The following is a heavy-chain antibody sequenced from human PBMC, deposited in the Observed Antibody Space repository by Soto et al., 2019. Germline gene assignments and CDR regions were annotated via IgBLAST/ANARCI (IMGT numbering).Heavy chain of an antibody. D-gene: IGHD5-12*01. CDR2: ISGSGGST. Sequence: HPGGSLRLSCAASGFTFSSYAMSWVRQAPGKGLEWVSAISGSGGSTYYADSVKGRFTISRDNPKNTLYLQMNSLRAEDTAVYYCAKEGYSGYGYYFDYWGQGTLVTVSS. V-gene: IGHV3-23*01. CDR1: GFTFSSYA. J-gene: IGHJ4*02. CDR3: AKEGYSGYGYYFDY.